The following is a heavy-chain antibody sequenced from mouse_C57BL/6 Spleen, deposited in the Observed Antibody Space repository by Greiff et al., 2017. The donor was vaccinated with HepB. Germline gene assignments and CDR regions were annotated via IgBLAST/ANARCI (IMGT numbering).Heavy chain of an antibody. CDR2: INPSTGGT. CDR3: ARGERFYAMDY. J-gene: IGHJ4*01. V-gene: IGHV1-42*01. CDR1: GYSFTGYY. D-gene: IGHD1-1*01. Sequence: VQLQQSGPELVKPGASVKISCKASGYSFTGYYMNWVKQSPEKSLEWIGEINPSTGGTTYNQKFKAKATLTVDKSSSTAYMQLKSLTSEDSAVYYCARGERFYAMDYWGQGTSVTVSS.